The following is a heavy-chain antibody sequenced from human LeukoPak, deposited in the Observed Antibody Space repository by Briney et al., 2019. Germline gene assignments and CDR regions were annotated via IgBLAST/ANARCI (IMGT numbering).Heavy chain of an antibody. CDR3: ARDLSGVDY. Sequence: GGSLRLSCAASGFAFSSYVMNLVRQAPGKGLEWVAVIWYDGSKKYYADSVKGRFTISRDNSKNTLYQQMNSLRAEDSAVYYCARDLSGVDYWGQGTLVTVSS. CDR1: GFAFSSYV. J-gene: IGHJ4*02. D-gene: IGHD7-27*01. V-gene: IGHV3-33*01. CDR2: IWYDGSKK.